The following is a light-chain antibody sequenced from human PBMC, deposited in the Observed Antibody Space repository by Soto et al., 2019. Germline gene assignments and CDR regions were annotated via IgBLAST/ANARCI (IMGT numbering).Light chain of an antibody. CDR2: DVS. J-gene: IGLJ2*01. V-gene: IGLV2-14*01. CDR1: SGDIGGYNY. Sequence: QSALTQPASVSGFPGQSITISCTGTSGDIGGYNYVSWYQQHPGKAPKLMIYDVSDRPSGVSNRFSGSKSGNTASLTISGLRSEDEADYYCSSYTTSNTLVFGGGTKLTVL. CDR3: SSYTTSNTLV.